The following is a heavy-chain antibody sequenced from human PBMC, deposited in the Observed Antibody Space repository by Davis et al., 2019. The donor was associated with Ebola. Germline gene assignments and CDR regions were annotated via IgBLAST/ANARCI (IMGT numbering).Heavy chain of an antibody. V-gene: IGHV3-23*01. Sequence: PGGSLRLSCAASGYTFSSYAMTWVRRAPGKGLEWVSTLGLSADTYYADSVKGRVTISRDNSKKTLDLQMNSLRGEDSAVYYCAKVLSRNAAYGMDVWGQGTTVTVSS. J-gene: IGHJ6*02. CDR3: AKVLSRNAAYGMDV. D-gene: IGHD2/OR15-2a*01. CDR1: GYTFSSYA. CDR2: LGLSADT.